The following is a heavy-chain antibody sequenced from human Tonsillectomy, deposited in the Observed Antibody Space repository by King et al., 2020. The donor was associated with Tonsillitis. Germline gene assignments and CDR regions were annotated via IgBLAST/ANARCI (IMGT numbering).Heavy chain of an antibody. Sequence: VQLQESGPGLVKPSETLSLTCTVSGGSISSYYWSWIRQPPGKGLEWIGYIYYSGSTNYNPSLKSRVTISVDTSKNQFSLKLSSVPAADTAVYYCARTWTGFSYYYYYYMDVWGKGTTVTVSS. V-gene: IGHV4-59*08. J-gene: IGHJ6*03. CDR3: ARTWTGFSYYYYYYMDV. CDR1: GGSISSYY. CDR2: IYYSGST. D-gene: IGHD3/OR15-3a*01.